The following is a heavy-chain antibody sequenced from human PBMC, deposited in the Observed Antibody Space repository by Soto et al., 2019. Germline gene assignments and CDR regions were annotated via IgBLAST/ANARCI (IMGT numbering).Heavy chain of an antibody. CDR3: ARDDAFQNENGFDI. V-gene: IGHV3-33*01. CDR1: GFTFSRYG. Sequence: QVQLVESGGGVVQPGRSLRLSCAASGFTFSRYGFHWVRQAPGKGLEWVAVIVSDGSNKYHADSVEGRFTISRDNSKDTLYLQMNSLRAEDTAVYYCARDDAFQNENGFDI. CDR2: IVSDGSNK. J-gene: IGHJ3*02. D-gene: IGHD1-1*01.